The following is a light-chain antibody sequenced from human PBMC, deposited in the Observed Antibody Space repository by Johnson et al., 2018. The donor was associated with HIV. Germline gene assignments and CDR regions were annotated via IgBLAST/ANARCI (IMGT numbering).Light chain of an antibody. V-gene: IGLV1-51*02. J-gene: IGLJ1*01. Sequence: QFVLTQPPSVSAAPGQRVTISCSGGIANIGNNYVSWYQQLPGTAPKLLIYEHNKRPSGIPDRFSGSKSGTSATLDISGLQTGDEADYYCGTWDSGLIAGVCGTGTKVTVL. CDR1: IANIGNNY. CDR2: EHN. CDR3: GTWDSGLIAGV.